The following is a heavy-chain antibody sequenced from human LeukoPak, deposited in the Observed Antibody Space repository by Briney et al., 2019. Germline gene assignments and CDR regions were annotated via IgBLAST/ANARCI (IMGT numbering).Heavy chain of an antibody. CDR3: AKDLDWGSRYYYYMDV. D-gene: IGHD7-27*01. V-gene: IGHV3-23*01. J-gene: IGHJ6*03. CDR2: ISGSGGST. Sequence: GGSLRLSCAASGFTFSGYAMSWVRQAPGKGLEWVSAISGSGGSTYYADSVKGRFTISRDNSKNTLYLQMNSLRAEDTAVYYCAKDLDWGSRYYYYMDVWGKGTTVTVSS. CDR1: GFTFSGYA.